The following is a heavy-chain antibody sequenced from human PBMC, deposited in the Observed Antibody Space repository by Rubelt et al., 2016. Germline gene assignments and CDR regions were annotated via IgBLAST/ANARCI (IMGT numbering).Heavy chain of an antibody. CDR3: AKEMMTYQTNGFDP. D-gene: IGHD3-16*01. V-gene: IGHV3-7*05. Sequence: EVQLVESGGGLVQPGGSLRLSCAASGFTFSNYWMSWVRQAPGKGLEWVANINQDGSEEYYVDSVKGRFTISRDNAKNSLCLQMNSLRTEDTALYYCAKEMMTYQTNGFDPWGQGTLVTVSS. CDR2: INQDGSEE. CDR1: GFTFSNYW. J-gene: IGHJ5*02.